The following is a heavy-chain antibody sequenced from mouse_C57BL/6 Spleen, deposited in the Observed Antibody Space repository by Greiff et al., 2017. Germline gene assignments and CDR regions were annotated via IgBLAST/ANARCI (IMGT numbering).Heavy chain of an antibody. D-gene: IGHD1-1*01. Sequence: QVQLQQPGAELVKPGASVKLSCKASGYTFTSYWMHWVKPRPGQGLEWIGMIHPNSGSTNYNEKFKSKATLTVDKTSSTAYMQLSSLTSEDSAVYYSARETTVVAREYFDYWGQGTTLTVSS. V-gene: IGHV1-64*01. J-gene: IGHJ2*01. CDR2: IHPNSGST. CDR3: ARETTVVAREYFDY. CDR1: GYTFTSYW.